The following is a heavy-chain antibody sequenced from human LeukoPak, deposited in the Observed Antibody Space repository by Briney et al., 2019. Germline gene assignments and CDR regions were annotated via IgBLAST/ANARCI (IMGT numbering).Heavy chain of an antibody. CDR3: ARDQYGDYVFDY. J-gene: IGHJ4*02. Sequence: GGSLRLSCVVSGFTFSSYSMNWVRQAPGKGLEWVSSIRSSGSYIYYADSVKGRFIISRDNAKNSLHLQMNSLRAEDTAVYYCARDQYGDYVFDYWGQGTLVTVSS. V-gene: IGHV3-21*01. CDR1: GFTFSSYS. D-gene: IGHD4-17*01. CDR2: IRSSGSYI.